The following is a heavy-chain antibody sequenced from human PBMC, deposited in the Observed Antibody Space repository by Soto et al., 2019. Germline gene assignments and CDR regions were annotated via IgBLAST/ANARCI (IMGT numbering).Heavy chain of an antibody. CDR3: ARGKGTTVTH. D-gene: IGHD4-17*01. J-gene: IGHJ4*02. V-gene: IGHV3-48*02. Sequence: EVQLVESGGGLVQPGGSLRLSCAASGFTFSSYSMNWVRQAPGKGLEWVSYISSSSSTIYYADSVKGRFTISRDNAKNSLYRQMNSLRDEDTAVYYCARGKGTTVTHWGQGTLVTVSS. CDR1: GFTFSSYS. CDR2: ISSSSSTI.